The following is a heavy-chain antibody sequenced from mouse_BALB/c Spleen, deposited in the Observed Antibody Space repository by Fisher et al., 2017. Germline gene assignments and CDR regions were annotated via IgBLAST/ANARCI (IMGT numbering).Heavy chain of an antibody. CDR3: ARDYYGSSWYFDV. D-gene: IGHD1-1*01. Sequence: RFTISRDNAKNNLYLQMSSLKSEDTAMYYCARDYYGSSWYFDVWGAGTTVTVSS. J-gene: IGHJ1*01. V-gene: IGHV5-6-3*01.